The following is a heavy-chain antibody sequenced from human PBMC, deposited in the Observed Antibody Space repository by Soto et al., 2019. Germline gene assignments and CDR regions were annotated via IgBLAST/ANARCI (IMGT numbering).Heavy chain of an antibody. CDR1: GDSIRSDDNY. Sequence: QVQLQESGPGLVKPSQTLSLTCTVSGDSIRSDDNYWTWIRQPPGKGLEWIGYIYYSGSTSYNPSVRSRVTMLVDTSKNQFSLRLTSVTAADTAVYYCARAGRDYSNSNWGQGTLVIVSS. J-gene: IGHJ4*02. V-gene: IGHV4-30-4*01. CDR2: IYYSGST. CDR3: ARAGRDYSNSN. D-gene: IGHD4-4*01.